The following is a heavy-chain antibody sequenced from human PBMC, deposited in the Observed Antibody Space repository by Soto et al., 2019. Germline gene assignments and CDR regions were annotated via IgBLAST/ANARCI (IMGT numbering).Heavy chain of an antibody. CDR3: ARGPYDYVWGSYRPSLYYFDY. D-gene: IGHD3-16*02. J-gene: IGHJ4*02. V-gene: IGHV4-34*01. Sequence: SETLSLTCAVYGGSFSGYYWSWIRQPPGKGLEWIGEINHSGSTNYNPSLKSRVTISVDTSKNQFSLKLSSVTAADTAVYYCARGPYDYVWGSYRPSLYYFDYWGQGTLVTVSS. CDR2: INHSGST. CDR1: GGSFSGYY.